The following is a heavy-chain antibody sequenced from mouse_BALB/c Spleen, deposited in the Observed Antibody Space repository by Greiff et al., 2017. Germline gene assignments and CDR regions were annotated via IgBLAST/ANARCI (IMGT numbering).Heavy chain of an antibody. Sequence: VQLKESGPELVKPGASVKISCKASGYTFTDYNMHWVKQSHGKSLEWIGYIYPYNGGTGYNQKFKSKATLTVDNSSSTAYMELRSLTSEDSAVYYCARGAYYGNYDYYAMDYWGQGTSVTVSS. D-gene: IGHD2-10*01. J-gene: IGHJ4*01. V-gene: IGHV1S29*02. CDR1: GYTFTDYN. CDR3: ARGAYYGNYDYYAMDY. CDR2: IYPYNGGT.